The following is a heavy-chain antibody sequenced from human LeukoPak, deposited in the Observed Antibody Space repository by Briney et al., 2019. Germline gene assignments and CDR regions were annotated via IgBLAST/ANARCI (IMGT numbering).Heavy chain of an antibody. CDR2: IIPILGIA. CDR1: GGTFSSYA. CDR3: ARGYNWNDADYYYGMDV. D-gene: IGHD1-1*01. V-gene: IGHV1-69*04. Sequence: RASVTVSCTASGGTFSSYAISWVRQAPGQGLEWMGRIIPILGIANYAQKFQGRVTITADKSTSTAYMELSSLRSEDTAVYYCARGYNWNDADYYYGMDVWGQGTTVTVSS. J-gene: IGHJ6*02.